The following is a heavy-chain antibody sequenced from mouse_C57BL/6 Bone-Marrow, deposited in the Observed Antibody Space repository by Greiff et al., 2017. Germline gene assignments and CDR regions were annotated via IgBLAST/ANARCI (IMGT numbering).Heavy chain of an antibody. Sequence: QVQLQQSGAELARPGASVKLSCKASGYTFTSYGISWVKQRTGQGLEWIGEIYPRSGNTYYNEKFKGKATLTADKSSSTAYMELRSLTSEDSAVYFCARRRFFTTVVARNWYFDVWGTGTTVTVSS. D-gene: IGHD1-1*01. V-gene: IGHV1-81*01. CDR1: GYTFTSYG. CDR3: ARRRFFTTVVARNWYFDV. CDR2: IYPRSGNT. J-gene: IGHJ1*03.